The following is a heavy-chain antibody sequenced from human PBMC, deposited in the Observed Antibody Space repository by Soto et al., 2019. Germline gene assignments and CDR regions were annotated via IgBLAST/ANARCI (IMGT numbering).Heavy chain of an antibody. CDR2: ISYSGST. D-gene: IGHD2-15*01. CDR1: GGSMSSYY. CDR3: ARADPDASVGY. J-gene: IGHJ4*02. Sequence: PSETLSLTCTVSGGSMSSYYWTWLRQSPGSGLEWIGYISYSGSTYYNPSLKSRFTISADTSKNQFSLRMNSKIAADTSVYYCARADPDASVGYWGQGTLVTVSS. V-gene: IGHV4-59*01.